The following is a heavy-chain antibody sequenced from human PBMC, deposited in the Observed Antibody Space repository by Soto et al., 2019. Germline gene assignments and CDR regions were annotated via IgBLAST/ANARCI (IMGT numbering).Heavy chain of an antibody. CDR3: ARDRTGGGYCSGGRCIYYYYGMDV. CDR2: IYTSGST. CDR1: GGSISSYY. D-gene: IGHD2-15*01. Sequence: SETLSLTCTVSGGSISSYYWSWIRQPAGNGLEWIGRIYTSGSTNYNPSLKSRVTMSVDTSKNQFSLKLSTVTAAATAVYYCARDRTGGGYCSGGRCIYYYYGMDVWGQGTTVTVSS. V-gene: IGHV4-4*07. J-gene: IGHJ6*02.